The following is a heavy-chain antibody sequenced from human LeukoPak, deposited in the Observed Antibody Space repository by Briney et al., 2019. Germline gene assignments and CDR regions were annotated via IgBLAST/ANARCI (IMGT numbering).Heavy chain of an antibody. V-gene: IGHV3-23*01. Sequence: GGSLRLSCVASGFTFSTYAMTWVRQAPGKGLEWVSGISGSGGSTYYADSVKGRFTISRDNSKNTLYLQMNSLRAEDTAVYYCAKDVGMIGYCSGGSCYAIDYWGQGTLVTVSS. CDR1: GFTFSTYA. CDR3: AKDVGMIGYCSGGSCYAIDY. CDR2: ISGSGGST. D-gene: IGHD2-15*01. J-gene: IGHJ4*02.